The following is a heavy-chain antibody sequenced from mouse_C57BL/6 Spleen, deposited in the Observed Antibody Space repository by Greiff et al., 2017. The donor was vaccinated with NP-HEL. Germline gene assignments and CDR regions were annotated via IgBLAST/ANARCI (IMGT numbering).Heavy chain of an antibody. D-gene: IGHD1-1*01. Sequence: LQESGPELVKPGASVKISCKASGYAFSSSWMNWVKQRPGKGLEWIGRIYPGDGDTNYNGKFKGKATLTADKSSSTAYMQLSSLTSEDSAVYCCARGDYYGSSYDFDYWGQGTTLTVSS. CDR1: GYAFSSSW. J-gene: IGHJ2*01. CDR2: IYPGDGDT. V-gene: IGHV1-82*01. CDR3: ARGDYYGSSYDFDY.